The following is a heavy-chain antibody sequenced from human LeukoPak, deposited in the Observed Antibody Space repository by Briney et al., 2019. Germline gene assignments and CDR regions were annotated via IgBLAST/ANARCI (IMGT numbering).Heavy chain of an antibody. Sequence: GESLRLSCTASGFTFSNFWMSWVRQAPGKGLEWVANIKQDESEKYYVDSVKGRFTISRDNAKNSLYLQMNSLRAEDTAVYYCARSGYYPDYYGMDVWGQGTTVTVSS. CDR2: IKQDESEK. CDR3: ARSGYYPDYYGMDV. J-gene: IGHJ6*02. V-gene: IGHV3-7*01. D-gene: IGHD3-22*01. CDR1: GFTFSNFW.